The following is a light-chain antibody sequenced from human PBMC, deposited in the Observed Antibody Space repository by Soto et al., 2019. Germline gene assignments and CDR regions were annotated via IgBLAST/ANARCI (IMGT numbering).Light chain of an antibody. CDR1: QSVSYY. Sequence: EIVLTQSPGTLSLSPGERATLSCRASQSVSYYLAWYQQKPGQAPRLLIYDASNRATGIPARFSGSGSGTDFTLTISSLEPEDFAVYYCQQRSNWPRTFGQGTRLEIK. J-gene: IGKJ5*01. V-gene: IGKV3-11*01. CDR2: DAS. CDR3: QQRSNWPRT.